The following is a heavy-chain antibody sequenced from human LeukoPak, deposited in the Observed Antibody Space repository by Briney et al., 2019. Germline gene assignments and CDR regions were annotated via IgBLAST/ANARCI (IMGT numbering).Heavy chain of an antibody. J-gene: IGHJ4*02. CDR1: GSTVSSNY. CDR3: ARVAFRSSSYISGIDY. Sequence: PGGSLRLSCAASGSTVSSNYMSWVRQAPGKGLEWVSLIDSGGNTYYGDSVRGRFTISRDNSKNTLYLQMNSLRAEDTAVYYCARVAFRSSSYISGIDYWGQGNLVTVSS. D-gene: IGHD6-6*01. V-gene: IGHV3-53*01. CDR2: IDSGGNT.